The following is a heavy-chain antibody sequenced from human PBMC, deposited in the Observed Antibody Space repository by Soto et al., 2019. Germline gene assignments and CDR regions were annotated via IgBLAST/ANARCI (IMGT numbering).Heavy chain of an antibody. CDR1: GYTFTSHT. Sequence: QVQLVQSGAEEGKPGASVKVSCMASGYTFTSHTMHWVRQAPGQRLEWMGCIDAGNGNTKYSQHFQGRLTISRDTSASTMFMELSSLRSEDTAVYYCAREVRLAWRRAFDIWGPGTMVTVS. CDR2: IDAGNGNT. CDR3: AREVRLAWRRAFDI. J-gene: IGHJ3*02. D-gene: IGHD5-12*01. V-gene: IGHV1-3*05.